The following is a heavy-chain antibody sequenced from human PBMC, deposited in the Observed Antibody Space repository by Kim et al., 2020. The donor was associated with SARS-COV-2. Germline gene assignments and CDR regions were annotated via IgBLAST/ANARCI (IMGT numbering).Heavy chain of an antibody. J-gene: IGHJ3*02. CDR2: ISSSSSYI. V-gene: IGHV3-21*01. D-gene: IGHD6-13*01. CDR3: ARDPHRIAANAFDI. Sequence: GGSLRLSCAASGFTFSSYSMNWVRQAPGKGLEWVSSISSSSSYIYYADSVKGRFTISRDNAKNSLYLQMNSLRAEDTAVYYCARDPHRIAANAFDIWGQGTMVTVSS. CDR1: GFTFSSYS.